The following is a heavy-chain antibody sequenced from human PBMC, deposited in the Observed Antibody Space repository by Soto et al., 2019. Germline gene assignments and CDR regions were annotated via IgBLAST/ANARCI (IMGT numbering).Heavy chain of an antibody. Sequence: QVQLQESGPGLVKPSQTLSLTCTVSAGSISSGDYYWSWIRQPPGKGLEWIGYIYYSGTTYYNPSLKSRVTISVDTSKNQFSLKVNSVTAADTAVYYCARALIQLWPHYYYGMDVWGQGTTVTVSS. CDR3: ARALIQLWPHYYYGMDV. CDR2: IYYSGTT. V-gene: IGHV4-30-4*01. CDR1: AGSISSGDYY. D-gene: IGHD5-18*01. J-gene: IGHJ6*02.